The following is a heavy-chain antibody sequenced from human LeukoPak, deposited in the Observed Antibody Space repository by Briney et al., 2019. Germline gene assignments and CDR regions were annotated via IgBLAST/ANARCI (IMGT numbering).Heavy chain of an antibody. V-gene: IGHV1-69*13. CDR1: GGTFSSYA. CDR3: ATDLVRGVITWFDP. Sequence: GASVKVSCKASGGTFSSYAISWVRRAPGQGLEWMGGIIPIFGTANYAQKFQGRVTITADESTSTAYMELSSLRSEDTAVYYCATDLVRGVITWFDPWGQGTLVTVSS. D-gene: IGHD3-10*01. J-gene: IGHJ5*02. CDR2: IIPIFGTA.